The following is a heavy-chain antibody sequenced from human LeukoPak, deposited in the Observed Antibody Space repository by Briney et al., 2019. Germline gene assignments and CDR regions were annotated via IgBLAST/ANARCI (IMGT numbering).Heavy chain of an antibody. CDR2: TYYRSDWYS. CDR3: AREGSYFDY. J-gene: IGHJ4*02. V-gene: IGHV6-1*01. Sequence: SQTLSLTCAISGDRVSSNSAAWNWIRQSPSRGLEWLGRTYYRSDWYSDYAVSVKSRVSITPDTAKNQFSLQLNSVTPEDTAIYYCAREGSYFDYWGQGTLVTVSS. CDR1: GDRVSSNSAA.